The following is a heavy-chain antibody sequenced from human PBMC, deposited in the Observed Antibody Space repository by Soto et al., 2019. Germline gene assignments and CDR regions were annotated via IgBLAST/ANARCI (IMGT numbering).Heavy chain of an antibody. CDR1: GXTFSSYA. CDR3: ARDEGQWPVHDAFDI. V-gene: IGHV1-69*12. J-gene: IGHJ3*02. Sequence: QVQLVQSGAXXKKPGSSXKXXCXASGXTFSSYAISWVRQAPGQGLEWMGGIIPIFGTANYAQKFQGRVTITADESTSTAYMELSSLRSEDTAVYYCARDEGQWPVHDAFDIXXQGTMVTVSS. D-gene: IGHD6-19*01. CDR2: IIPIFGTA.